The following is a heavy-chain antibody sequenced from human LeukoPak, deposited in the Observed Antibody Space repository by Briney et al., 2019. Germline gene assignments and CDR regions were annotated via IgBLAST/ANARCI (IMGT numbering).Heavy chain of an antibody. Sequence: PGGSLRLSCAASGFTFSSYWMHWVRQAPGKGLVWVSRINTDGSSTSYADSVKGRFTISRDNAKNTLYLQMNRLRAEDTAVYYCARESLLIAAPFDYWGQGTLVTVSS. D-gene: IGHD6-6*01. CDR3: ARESLLIAAPFDY. CDR1: GFTFSSYW. CDR2: INTDGSST. V-gene: IGHV3-74*01. J-gene: IGHJ4*02.